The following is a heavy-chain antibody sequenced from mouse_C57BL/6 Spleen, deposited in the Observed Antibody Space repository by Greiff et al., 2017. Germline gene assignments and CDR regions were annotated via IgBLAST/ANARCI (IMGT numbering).Heavy chain of an antibody. V-gene: IGHV1-59*01. D-gene: IGHD2-5*01. CDR3: ARDYSNYSWVAY. CDR2: IDPSDSYT. J-gene: IGHJ3*01. Sequence: QVQLQQPGAELVRPGTSVKLSCKASGYTFTSYWMHWVKQRPGQGLEWIGVIDPSDSYTNYNQKFKGKATLTVDTSSSTAYMQLSSLTSEDSAVYYCARDYSNYSWVAYWGQGTLVTVSA. CDR1: GYTFTSYW.